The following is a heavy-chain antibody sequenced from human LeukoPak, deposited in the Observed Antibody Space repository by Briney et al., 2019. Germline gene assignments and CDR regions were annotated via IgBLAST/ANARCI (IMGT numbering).Heavy chain of an antibody. CDR3: AKHTADAAATTEDNWFDP. CDR1: GDIVSSNSAA. CDR2: TYYRSKWYN. J-gene: IGHJ5*02. D-gene: IGHD1-1*01. V-gene: IGHV6-1*01. Sequence: SQTLSLTCAISGDIVSSNSAAWHWIRQSPSRGLEWLGRTYYRSKWYNDYAVSVKSRITINPDTSKNQFSLQLNSVTPEDTAVYYCAKHTADAAATTEDNWFDPWGQGTLVTVSS.